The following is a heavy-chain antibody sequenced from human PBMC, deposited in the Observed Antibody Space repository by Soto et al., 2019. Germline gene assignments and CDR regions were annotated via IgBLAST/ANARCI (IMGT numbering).Heavy chain of an antibody. CDR2: ISYSGST. V-gene: IGHV4-59*01. D-gene: IGHD6-13*01. J-gene: IGHJ4*02. CDR3: ARGTSWQLPFDY. CDR1: SDSISSYY. Sequence: SETLSLTCPVSSDSISSYYWSWIRQPPGKRLEWIGYISYSGSTDYNPSLKSRVTISGDTSKNQLSLKVSSVTAADTAVYYCARGTSWQLPFDYWGQGTLVTVSS.